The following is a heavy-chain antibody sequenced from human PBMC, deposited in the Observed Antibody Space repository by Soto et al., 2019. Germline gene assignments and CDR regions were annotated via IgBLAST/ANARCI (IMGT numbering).Heavy chain of an antibody. J-gene: IGHJ6*02. D-gene: IGHD3-10*01. CDR1: GLTFSDCY. Sequence: QVQLVESGGGLVKPGGSLRLSCAASGLTFSDCYMNWIRQAPGKGLEWVPYISSSGSSINYADSVKGRFTISRDNAKNSLYLQMNSLRAEDTAMYYCARVRFGEWGYAMDVWGQGTTVTVSS. V-gene: IGHV3-11*01. CDR3: ARVRFGEWGYAMDV. CDR2: ISSSGSSI.